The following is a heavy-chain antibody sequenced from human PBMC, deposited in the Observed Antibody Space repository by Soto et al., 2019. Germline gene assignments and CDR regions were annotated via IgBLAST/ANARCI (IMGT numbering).Heavy chain of an antibody. Sequence: SETQSLTSTVSGFNIRSYYWSWIRQPPGKGLEWIGYIYYSGSTNYNPSLKSRVTISVDTSKNQFSLKLSSVTAADTAVYYCARRLPMTTVTYHDAFDIWGQGTMVTVSS. CDR2: IYYSGST. J-gene: IGHJ3*02. CDR1: GFNIRSYY. CDR3: ARRLPMTTVTYHDAFDI. D-gene: IGHD4-17*01. V-gene: IGHV4-59*08.